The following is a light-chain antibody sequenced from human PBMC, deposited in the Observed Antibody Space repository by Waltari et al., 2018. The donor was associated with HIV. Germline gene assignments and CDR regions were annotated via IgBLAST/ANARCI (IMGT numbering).Light chain of an antibody. Sequence: QSVLTPPPSASGTPGQRVTISCSGSSPNIGGNSVNWFQQLPGTAPKLLIYTNNQRPSGVPDRFSGSKSGTSASLAISGLQSEDEADYYCAAWDDSLNGVVFGGGTKLTVL. CDR2: TNN. CDR3: AAWDDSLNGVV. J-gene: IGLJ2*01. V-gene: IGLV1-44*01. CDR1: SPNIGGNS.